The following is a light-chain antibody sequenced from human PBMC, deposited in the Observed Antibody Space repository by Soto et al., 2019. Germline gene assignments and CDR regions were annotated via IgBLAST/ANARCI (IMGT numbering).Light chain of an antibody. V-gene: IGKV1-5*01. Sequence: DLQMTQSPSTLSSSFGDSVTITCRASQSISSWLAWYQQKLGRAPRLLIYDAYSLESGVPSTFSGSGYGTEFTLTISSLQPDDFATYYCQQXNTYSSLTCGGGTKVDIK. CDR1: QSISSW. J-gene: IGKJ4*01. CDR2: DAY. CDR3: QQXNTYSSLT.